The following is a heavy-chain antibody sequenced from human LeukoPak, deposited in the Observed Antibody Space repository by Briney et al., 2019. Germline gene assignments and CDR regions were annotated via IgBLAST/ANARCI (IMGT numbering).Heavy chain of an antibody. CDR1: AGSISSSNW. D-gene: IGHD5-12*01. J-gene: IGHJ4*02. CDR2: IYHSGST. CDR3: AISSGYPPLKFDY. V-gene: IGHV4-4*02. Sequence: SETLSLTCSASAGSISSSNWWSWVRQPPGKGLEWIGEIYHSGSTNYNPSLKSRVTISVDKSKNQFSLKLSSVTAADTAVYYCAISSGYPPLKFDYWGQGTLVTVSS.